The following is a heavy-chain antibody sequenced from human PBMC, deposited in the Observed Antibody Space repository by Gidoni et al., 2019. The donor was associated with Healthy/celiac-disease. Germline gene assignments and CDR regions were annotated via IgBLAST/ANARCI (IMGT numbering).Heavy chain of an antibody. D-gene: IGHD3-10*01. J-gene: IGHJ6*03. CDR2: IYYSGST. CDR1: GGSISSGGYY. V-gene: IGHV4-31*03. CDR3: ARQKMPYYGSGSYGRRYYYYMDV. Sequence: QVQLQESGPGLVKPSQTLSLPCTVSGGSISSGGYYWSWIRQHPGKGLEWIGYIYYSGSTYYNPSLKSRVTISVDTSKNQFSLKLSSVTAADTAVYYCARQKMPYYGSGSYGRRYYYYMDVWGKGTTVTVSS.